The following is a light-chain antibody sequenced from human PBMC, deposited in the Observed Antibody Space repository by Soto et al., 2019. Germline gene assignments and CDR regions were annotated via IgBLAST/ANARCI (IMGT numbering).Light chain of an antibody. J-gene: IGKJ2*01. Sequence: DIQLTQSPFFLSASVGDSVTISCRASQAICSYLAWYQQKPGQAPKLLIFGASKLQSRVPSRFSGSGSGTEFTLTISSLQPDDVASYYFQQLNSHPRTFGQGTKLEIK. V-gene: IGKV1-9*01. CDR1: QAICSY. CDR3: QQLNSHPRT. CDR2: GAS.